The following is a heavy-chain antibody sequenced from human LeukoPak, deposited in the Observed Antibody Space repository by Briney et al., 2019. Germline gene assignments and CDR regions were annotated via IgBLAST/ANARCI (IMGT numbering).Heavy chain of an antibody. D-gene: IGHD2-15*01. V-gene: IGHV1-69*05. Sequence: SVKVSCKASGGTFSSYAISWVRQAPGQGLEWMGGIIPIFGTTNCAQKFQGRVTITTDESTSTAYMELSSLRSEDTAVYYCARGDCGGYCSGASWGFYYYYMDVWGKGTTVTVSS. CDR3: ARGDCGGYCSGASWGFYYYYMDV. CDR1: GGTFSSYA. J-gene: IGHJ6*03. CDR2: IIPIFGTT.